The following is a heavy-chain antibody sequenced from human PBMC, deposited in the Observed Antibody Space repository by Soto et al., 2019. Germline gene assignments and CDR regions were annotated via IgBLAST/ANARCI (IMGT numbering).Heavy chain of an antibody. CDR3: ARGPALYYYDSSGYYLVY. CDR1: GGTFSSYA. Sequence: ASVKVSCKASGGTFSSYAISWVRQAPGQGLEWMGGIIPIFGTANYAQKFQGRVTITADESTSTAYMELSSLGSEDTAVYYCARGPALYYYDSSGYYLVYWGQGTLVTVSS. J-gene: IGHJ4*02. CDR2: IIPIFGTA. D-gene: IGHD3-22*01. V-gene: IGHV1-69*13.